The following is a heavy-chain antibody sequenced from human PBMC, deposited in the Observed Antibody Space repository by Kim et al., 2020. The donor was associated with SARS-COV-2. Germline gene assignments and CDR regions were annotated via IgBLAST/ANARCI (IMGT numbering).Heavy chain of an antibody. CDR2: RT. CDR3: ARCGSSSCYG. D-gene: IGHD2-2*01. V-gene: IGHV3-74*01. Sequence: RTSYADSVKSRFTISRDNAKNTLYLQMNSLRAEDTAVYYCARCGSSSCYGWGQGTLVTVST. J-gene: IGHJ4*02.